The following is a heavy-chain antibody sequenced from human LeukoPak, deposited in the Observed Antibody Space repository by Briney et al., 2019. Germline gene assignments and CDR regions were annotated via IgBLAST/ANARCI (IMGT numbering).Heavy chain of an antibody. CDR1: GGSISSGGYY. Sequence: SETLSLTCTVSGGSISSGGYYWSWIRQPPGKGLEWIGYIYHSGSTYYNPSLKSRVTISVDRSKNQFSLKLSSVTAADTAVYYCARTPQALAAAGFDYWGQGTLVTVSS. J-gene: IGHJ4*02. V-gene: IGHV4-30-2*01. CDR2: IYHSGST. D-gene: IGHD6-13*01. CDR3: ARTPQALAAAGFDY.